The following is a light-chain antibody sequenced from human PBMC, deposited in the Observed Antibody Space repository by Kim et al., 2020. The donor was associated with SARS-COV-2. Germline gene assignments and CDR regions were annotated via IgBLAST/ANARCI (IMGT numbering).Light chain of an antibody. CDR2: GAC. J-gene: IGKJ5*01. V-gene: IGKV3-15*01. CDR3: QQYNYWRA. CDR1: QRSSTI. Sequence: SACPGATPPGTCRASQRSSTISAWYQQKPRPAPRVLIYGACTRATGIPARCSGRGSGTVFTLTSSSLHAEDFAVYYCQQYNYWRAFGQGTRLEIK.